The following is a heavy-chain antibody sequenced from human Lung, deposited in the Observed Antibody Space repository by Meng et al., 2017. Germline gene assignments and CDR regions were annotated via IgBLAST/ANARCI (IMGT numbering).Heavy chain of an antibody. CDR1: GGSYSVYY. J-gene: IGHJ4*02. Sequence: PLGAGPVTPSETLSLPCFVSGGSYSVYYWRWIRQPPGKGLEWIGEINHSGSTNYNPSLESRATISVDTSQNNLSLKLSSVTAADSAVYYCARGPTTMAHDFDYWGQGTLVTVSS. CDR3: ARGPTTMAHDFDY. V-gene: IGHV4-34*01. D-gene: IGHD4-11*01. CDR2: INHSGST.